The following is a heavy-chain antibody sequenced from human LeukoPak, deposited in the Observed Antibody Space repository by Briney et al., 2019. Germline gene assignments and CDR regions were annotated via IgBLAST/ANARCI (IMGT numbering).Heavy chain of an antibody. CDR2: IIPIFGTA. CDR1: GGTFSSYA. D-gene: IGHD2-2*01. CDR3: ARQYQPLINWFDP. V-gene: IGHV1-69*13. J-gene: IGHJ5*02. Sequence: GASVKVSCKASGGTFSSYAISWVRQAPGQGLEWMGGIIPIFGTANYAQKFQGRVTITADESTSTAYMELSSLRPEDTAVYYCARQYQPLINWFDPWGQGTLVTVSS.